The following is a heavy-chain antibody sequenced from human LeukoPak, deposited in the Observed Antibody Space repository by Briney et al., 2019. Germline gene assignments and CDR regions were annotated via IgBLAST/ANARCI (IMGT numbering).Heavy chain of an antibody. V-gene: IGHV3-66*01. J-gene: IGHJ4*02. CDR2: IYSAGST. D-gene: IGHD3-3*01. Sequence: PGGSLRLSCAASGFTFSSYAMSWVRQAPGKGLEWVSVIYSAGSTYYADSVKGRFTLSRDNSKNTLYLQMGSLRAEDMAVYYCARVPGAIFGVADYWGQGTLVTVSS. CDR3: ARVPGAIFGVADY. CDR1: GFTFSSYA.